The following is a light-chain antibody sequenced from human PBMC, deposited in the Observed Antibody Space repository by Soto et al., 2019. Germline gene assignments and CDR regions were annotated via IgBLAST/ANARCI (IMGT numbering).Light chain of an antibody. Sequence: EIVLTQSPATLSMSPGERASLFCRASQSVNNNFLAWYQQRPGQAPRLFVFGASSRAAGIPERFSGSGSGTDFALTVSRLEPEDFAVYYCQQYGNSPATFGQGTKVDIK. CDR1: QSVNNNF. CDR2: GAS. CDR3: QQYGNSPAT. V-gene: IGKV3-20*01. J-gene: IGKJ1*01.